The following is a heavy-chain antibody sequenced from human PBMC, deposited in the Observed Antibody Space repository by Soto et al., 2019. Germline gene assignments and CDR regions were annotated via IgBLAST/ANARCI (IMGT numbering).Heavy chain of an antibody. Sequence: ASVKVSCKASGYTFTSYYMHWVRQAPGQGLEWMGIINASGGSTSYAQKFQGRVTMTRDTYTSTAYRELSSLRSEDTAVYYCARSFEALGMDVWGQGTTVTVSS. D-gene: IGHD3-16*01. J-gene: IGHJ6*02. CDR3: ARSFEALGMDV. V-gene: IGHV1-46*01. CDR2: INASGGST. CDR1: GYTFTSYY.